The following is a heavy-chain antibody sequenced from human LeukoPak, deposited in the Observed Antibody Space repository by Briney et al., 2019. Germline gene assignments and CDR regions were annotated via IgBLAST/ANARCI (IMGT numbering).Heavy chain of an antibody. CDR3: ARDPTGITMNY. CDR1: GYSISSGYY. J-gene: IGHJ4*02. D-gene: IGHD3-22*01. Sequence: SETLSLTCTVSGYSISSGYYWGWIRQPPGKGLEWIGSIYHSGSTYYNPSLKSRVTISVDTSKNRFSLKLSSVTAADTAVYYCARDPTGITMNYWGQGTLVTVSS. V-gene: IGHV4-38-2*02. CDR2: IYHSGST.